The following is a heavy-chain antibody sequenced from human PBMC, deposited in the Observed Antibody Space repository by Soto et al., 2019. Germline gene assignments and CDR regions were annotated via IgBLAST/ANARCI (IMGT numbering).Heavy chain of an antibody. V-gene: IGHV4-59*01. J-gene: IGHJ5*02. CDR3: ARDPSGHPPLYRFAP. Sequence: PWGTPALTCTVSGDSISTYYWHWIRLPPGKGLEWIGYIYYTGDTNYNPSLKSRVTISLDTSKNQFSLKLSSVTAADTAVYYCARDPSGHPPLYRFAPWGQGTLVIVSS. D-gene: IGHD1-26*01. CDR2: IYYTGDT. CDR1: GDSISTYY.